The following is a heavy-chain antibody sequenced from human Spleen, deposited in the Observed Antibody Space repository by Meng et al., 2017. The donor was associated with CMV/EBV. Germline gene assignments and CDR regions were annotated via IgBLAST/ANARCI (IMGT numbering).Heavy chain of an antibody. V-gene: IGHV3-23*01. Sequence: GESLKISCADSGFTFSSYAMSWVRQAPGKGLEWVSAISGSGGSTYYADSVKGRFTISRDNSKNTLYLQMNSLRADDTAVYYCTRVSYDSSVAAFDIWGQGTMVTVSS. CDR1: GFTFSSYA. D-gene: IGHD3-22*01. CDR3: TRVSYDSSVAAFDI. J-gene: IGHJ3*02. CDR2: ISGSGGST.